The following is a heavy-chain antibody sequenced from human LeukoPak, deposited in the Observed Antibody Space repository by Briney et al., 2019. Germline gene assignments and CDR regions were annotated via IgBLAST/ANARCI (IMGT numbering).Heavy chain of an antibody. CDR2: ISAYNGNT. Sequence: ASVKVSCKASGYTFTSYGISWVRQAPGQGLEWMGWISAYNGNTNYAQNLQGRVTMTTDPSTSTAYMELRSLRSDDTAVYYCARGQDSSGCYYATYYFDYWGQGTLVTVSS. J-gene: IGHJ4*02. D-gene: IGHD3-22*01. CDR3: ARGQDSSGCYYATYYFDY. CDR1: GYTFTSYG. V-gene: IGHV1-18*01.